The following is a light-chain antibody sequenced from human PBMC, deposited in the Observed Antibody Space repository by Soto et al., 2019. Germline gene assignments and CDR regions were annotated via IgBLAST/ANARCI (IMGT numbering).Light chain of an antibody. CDR2: DAS. CDR3: QQRSSWLWT. Sequence: EIVLTQSPGTLSLSPGERATLSCRASQSVSSSYLAWYQQKPGQAPRLLIYDASNRATGIPARFSGSGSGTDFTLTISSLEPEDFAVYYCQQRSSWLWTFGQGTKVDI. CDR1: QSVSSSY. V-gene: IGKV3D-20*02. J-gene: IGKJ1*01.